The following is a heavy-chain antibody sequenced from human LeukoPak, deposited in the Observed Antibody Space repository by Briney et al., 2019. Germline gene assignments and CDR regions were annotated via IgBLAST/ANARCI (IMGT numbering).Heavy chain of an antibody. CDR1: GGSITSSGSY. Sequence: SETLSLTCTVSGGSITSSGSYWSWIRQHPGKGLEWIGFIYYTGSTYFNPSLKSRVTISADTSKNQFSLKLSSVTAADTAVYYCARQGSGGRSFDVWGQGTTVTVSS. J-gene: IGHJ3*01. CDR3: ARQGSGGRSFDV. V-gene: IGHV4-31*03. CDR2: IYYTGST. D-gene: IGHD1-26*01.